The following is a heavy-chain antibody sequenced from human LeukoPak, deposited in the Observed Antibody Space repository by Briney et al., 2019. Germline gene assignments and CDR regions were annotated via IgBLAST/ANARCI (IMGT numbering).Heavy chain of an antibody. CDR1: GGSISSGGYY. CDR2: IYYSGST. CDR3: ARDLSRGSYNWFDP. Sequence: SETLSLTCTVSGGSISSGGYYWSWIRQHPGKGLEWIGYIYYSGSTYYNPSLKSRVTISVDTSKNQFSLKLSSVTAADTAVYYCARDLSRGSYNWFDPWGQGTLVTVSS. D-gene: IGHD3-10*01. V-gene: IGHV4-31*03. J-gene: IGHJ5*02.